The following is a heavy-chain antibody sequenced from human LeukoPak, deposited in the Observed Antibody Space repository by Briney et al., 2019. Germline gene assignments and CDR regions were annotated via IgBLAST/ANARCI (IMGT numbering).Heavy chain of an antibody. CDR2: NSWISGCI. V-gene: IGHV3-9*03. D-gene: IGHD3-3*01. CDR3: AKDTAMFLEWTDF. CDR1: GLNHYDYL. Sequence: GRALPVSFAASGLNHYDYLWHGVQQAAGKDLEGVSGNSWISGCIGFADSVKGRFTISSDNAKNSLYLSVNSLTAEELALYICAKDTAMFLEWTDFGGKGPTGPVSS. J-gene: IGHJ6*03.